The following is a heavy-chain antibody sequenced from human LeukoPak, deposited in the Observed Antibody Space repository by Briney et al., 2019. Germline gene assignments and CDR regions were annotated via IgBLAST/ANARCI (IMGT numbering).Heavy chain of an antibody. V-gene: IGHV3-7*04. CDR1: GFTFSSYW. J-gene: IGHJ4*02. CDR3: ATALRYFDWLLLGNPYYFDY. Sequence: GGSLRLSCASSGFTFSSYWMSWVRQAPGKVLELVANIKQDGSEKYYVDSVKGRFTISRDNAKNSLYLQMNSLSAEDTAVYYCATALRYFDWLLLGNPYYFDYWGQGTLVTVSS. D-gene: IGHD3-9*01. CDR2: IKQDGSEK.